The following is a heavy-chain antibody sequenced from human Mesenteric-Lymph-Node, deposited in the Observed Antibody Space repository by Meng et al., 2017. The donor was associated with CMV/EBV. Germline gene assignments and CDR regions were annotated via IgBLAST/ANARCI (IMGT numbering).Heavy chain of an antibody. D-gene: IGHD1-26*01. CDR3: ARGDSGNYIGDY. J-gene: IGHJ4*02. V-gene: IGHV3-20*04. CDR2: INWNGDST. CDR1: GFIFSDFY. Sequence: GESLKISCVASGFIFSDFYMIWIRQAPGQGLEWVSVINWNGDSTAYADSLKGRFTISRDNANNSLYLQMNSLRAEDTAWYYCARGDSGNYIGDYWGQGTLVTVSS.